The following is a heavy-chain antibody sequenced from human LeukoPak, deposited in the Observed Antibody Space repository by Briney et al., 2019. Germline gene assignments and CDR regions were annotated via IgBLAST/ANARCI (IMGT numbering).Heavy chain of an antibody. D-gene: IGHD2-21*02. CDR1: GYSFVNYW. V-gene: IGHV5-51*01. J-gene: IGHJ4*02. Sequence: GESLKISCKGSGYSFVNYWIGWVRQMPGKGLEWMGILYPGDSETRYSPSFQGQVTISVDKSISTAFLQWSSLKASDTAIYYCARATGDDCYFDYWGQGTLVTVSS. CDR3: ARATGDDCYFDY. CDR2: LYPGDSET.